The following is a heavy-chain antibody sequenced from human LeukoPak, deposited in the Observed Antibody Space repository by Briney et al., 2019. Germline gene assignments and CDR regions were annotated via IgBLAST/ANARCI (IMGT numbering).Heavy chain of an antibody. J-gene: IGHJ4*02. D-gene: IGHD3-3*01. CDR2: IKSKTDGGTT. V-gene: IGHV3-15*01. Sequence: GGSLRLSCAASGFTFSNAWMSWVRQAPGKGLEWVGRIKSKTDGGTTDYAAPVKGRFTILRDDSKNTLYLQMNSLKTEDTAVYYCTLTYYDFWSGYSAWGQGTLVTVSS. CDR1: GFTFSNAW. CDR3: TLTYYDFWSGYSA.